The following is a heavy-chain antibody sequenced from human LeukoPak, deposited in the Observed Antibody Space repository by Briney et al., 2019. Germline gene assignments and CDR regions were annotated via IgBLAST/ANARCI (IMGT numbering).Heavy chain of an antibody. CDR3: AREVVAATNAFDI. CDR2: IYTSGNT. D-gene: IGHD2-15*01. Sequence: SETLSLTCTVSGGSISSYYWSWIRQPPGKGLEWIGYIYTSGNTNYNPSLKSRVTMSVDTSKNQFSLKLSSVTAADTAVYYCAREVVAATNAFDIWGQGTMVTVSS. CDR1: GGSISSYY. J-gene: IGHJ3*02. V-gene: IGHV4-4*08.